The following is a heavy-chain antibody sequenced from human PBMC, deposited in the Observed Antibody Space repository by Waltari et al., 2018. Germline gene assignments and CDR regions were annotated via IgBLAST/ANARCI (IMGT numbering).Heavy chain of an antibody. CDR2: IYSGGIT. V-gene: IGHV3-53*01. J-gene: IGHJ5*02. CDR3: AKQSPSYTRGWYPLES. Sequence: EVQLVESGGNLIQPGGSLRLSCAASGFTVRTNFISWVRQAPGKGLEWVSIIYSGGITYYAGSVKGRFTISRDNYKNMVYLEMNSLRAEDTAVYYCAKQSPSYTRGWYPLESWGPGTLVTVSP. CDR1: GFTVRTNF. D-gene: IGHD6-19*01.